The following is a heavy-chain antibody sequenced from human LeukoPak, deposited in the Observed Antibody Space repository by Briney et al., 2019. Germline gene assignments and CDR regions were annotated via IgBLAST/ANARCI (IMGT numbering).Heavy chain of an antibody. CDR2: ISFSGRST. Sequence: GGSLRLSCAVSGFTFSDYAMSWVRQAPGKGLEWVLGISFSGRSTNYADSVKGRFIISRDNSNNTLYLQMNSLRAEDTAVYYCAKDREKAVGANIFDHWGQGTLVTVSS. J-gene: IGHJ4*02. D-gene: IGHD1-26*01. CDR3: AKDREKAVGANIFDH. V-gene: IGHV3-23*01. CDR1: GFTFSDYA.